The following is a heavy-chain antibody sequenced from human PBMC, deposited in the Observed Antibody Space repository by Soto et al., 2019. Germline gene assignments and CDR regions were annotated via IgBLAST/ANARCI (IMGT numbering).Heavy chain of an antibody. CDR3: ASSYGSGYRAFDY. Sequence: QVQLVQSGAEVKRPGSSVKVSCKASGDTFNFYSINWVRQAPGLGLEWMGRVNPIVSMSNYAQKFQGRVTMPADKSPGAAYMELSSLRSEDTAIYYCASSYGSGYRAFDYWGQGALVTVSS. D-gene: IGHD3-10*01. V-gene: IGHV1-69*02. J-gene: IGHJ4*02. CDR1: GDTFNFYS. CDR2: VNPIVSMS.